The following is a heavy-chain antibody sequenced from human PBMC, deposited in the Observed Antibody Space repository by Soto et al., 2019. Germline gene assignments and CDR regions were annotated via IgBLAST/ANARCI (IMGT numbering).Heavy chain of an antibody. D-gene: IGHD3-22*01. V-gene: IGHV3-21*01. CDR2: ISSSSSYI. CDR3: ARDLTRDYYDSSGPFDY. CDR1: GFTFSSYS. Sequence: GGSLRLSCAASGFTFSSYSMNWVRQAPGKGLEWVSSISSSSSYIYYADSVKGRFTISRDNAKNSLYLQMNSLRAEDTAVYYCARDLTRDYYDSSGPFDYWGQGTLVTVSS. J-gene: IGHJ4*02.